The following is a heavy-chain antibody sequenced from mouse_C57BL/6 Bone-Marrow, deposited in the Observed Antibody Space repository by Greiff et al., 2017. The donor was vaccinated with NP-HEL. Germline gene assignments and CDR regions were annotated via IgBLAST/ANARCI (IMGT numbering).Heavy chain of an antibody. CDR2: IYPGSGNT. D-gene: IGHD2-1*01. V-gene: IGHV1-76*01. Sequence: QVQLQQSGAELVRPGASVKLSCKASGYTFTDYYINWVKQRPGQGLEWIARIYPGSGNTYYNEKFKGKATLTAEKSSSTAYMQLSSLTSEDSAVYFCARGGIYYGNFGRFAYWGQGTLVTVSA. CDR3: ARGGIYYGNFGRFAY. J-gene: IGHJ3*01. CDR1: GYTFTDYY.